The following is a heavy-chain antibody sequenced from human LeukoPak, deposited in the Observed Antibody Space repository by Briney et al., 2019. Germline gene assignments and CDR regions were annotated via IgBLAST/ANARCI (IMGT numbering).Heavy chain of an antibody. D-gene: IGHD5-12*01. CDR3: AKDGREWPRSLDY. J-gene: IGHJ4*02. Sequence: PGGSLRLSCAASGFTFSSYAMSWVRQAPGKGLEWVLAISGSGGSTYYADSVKGRFTISRDSSKNTLYLQMNSLRAEDTAVYYCAKDGREWPRSLDYWGQGTLVTVSS. CDR2: ISGSGGST. V-gene: IGHV3-23*01. CDR1: GFTFSSYA.